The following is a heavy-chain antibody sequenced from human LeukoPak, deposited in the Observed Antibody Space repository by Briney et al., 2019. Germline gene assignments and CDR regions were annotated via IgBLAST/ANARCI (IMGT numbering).Heavy chain of an antibody. CDR1: GFTFSNSW. Sequence: PGGSLRLSCAGSGFTFSNSWMGWVRQAPGKGLEWVANVQHIGGETYYVDSVKGRFTISRDNAKNSLYLQMNSLRAEDTAVYYCGVAVRRFDPWGQGTLVTVSS. CDR3: GVAVRRFDP. CDR2: VQHIGGET. V-gene: IGHV3-7*01. D-gene: IGHD3-3*01. J-gene: IGHJ5*02.